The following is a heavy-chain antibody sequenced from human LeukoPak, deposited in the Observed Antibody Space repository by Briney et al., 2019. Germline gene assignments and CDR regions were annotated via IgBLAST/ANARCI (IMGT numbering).Heavy chain of an antibody. Sequence: GGSLRLSCTASGFIFSSYGMNWVRQAPGKGLEWVSGITGRGENIYYAGSVKGRFTISRDNSKNTLYLQMNSLRAEDTAVYYCAKDRRLAAFDYGGQGTLVTVSS. D-gene: IGHD6-25*01. V-gene: IGHV3-23*01. CDR1: GFIFSSYG. CDR3: AKDRRLAAFDY. J-gene: IGHJ4*02. CDR2: ITGRGENI.